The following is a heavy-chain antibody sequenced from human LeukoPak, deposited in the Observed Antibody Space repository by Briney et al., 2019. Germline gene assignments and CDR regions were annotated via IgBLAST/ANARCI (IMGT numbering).Heavy chain of an antibody. CDR1: GGTFSSYA. J-gene: IGHJ6*03. D-gene: IGHD6-13*01. V-gene: IGHV1-69*06. CDR2: IIPIFGTA. CDR3: ARGRGSSWVLYYYYYMDV. Sequence: GASVKVSCKASGGTFSSYAISWVRQAPGQGLEWMGGIIPIFGTANYAQKFQGRVTITADKSTSTAYMELSSLRSEDTAVYYCARGRGSSWVLYYYYYMDVWGKGTTVTISS.